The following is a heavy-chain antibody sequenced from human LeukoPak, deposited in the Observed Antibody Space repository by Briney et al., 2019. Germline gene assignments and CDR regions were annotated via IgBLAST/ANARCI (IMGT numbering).Heavy chain of an antibody. J-gene: IGHJ4*02. V-gene: IGHV4-59*08. Sequence: SETLSLTCTVSGGSISSYYWSWIRQPPGKGLEWIGYIYYSGSTNYNPSLKSRVTISVDTSKNQFSLKLSSVTAADTAVYYCVGAEEVGAMSYWGQGTLVTVSS. CDR3: VGAEEVGAMSY. CDR2: IYYSGST. CDR1: GGSISSYY. D-gene: IGHD1-26*01.